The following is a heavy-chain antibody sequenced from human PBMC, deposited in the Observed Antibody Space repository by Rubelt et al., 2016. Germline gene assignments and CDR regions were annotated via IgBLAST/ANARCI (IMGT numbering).Heavy chain of an antibody. CDR2: ISGSGGST. CDR1: GFTFSSYA. V-gene: IGHV3-23*04. Sequence: VQLVESGGGVVQPGGSLRLSCAASGFTFSSYAMSWVRQAPGKGLEWVSAISGSGGSTYYADSVKGRFTISRDNSKNTLYLQMNSLRAEDTAVYYCAKGGNVVVTARLYYFDYWGQGTLVTVSS. CDR3: AKGGNVVVTARLYYFDY. J-gene: IGHJ4*02. D-gene: IGHD2-21*02.